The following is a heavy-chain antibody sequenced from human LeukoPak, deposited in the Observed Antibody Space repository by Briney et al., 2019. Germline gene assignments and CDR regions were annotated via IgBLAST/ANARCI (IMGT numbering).Heavy chain of an antibody. Sequence: GGSLRLSCAASGFTFSNYEMNWVRQAPGKGLEWISYIRSSGESIYYADSVKGRFTISRDNAENSLYLQTSSLRAEDTAVYYCARGYYVDCWGQGTLVTVPS. D-gene: IGHD3-3*01. J-gene: IGHJ4*02. CDR2: IRSSGESI. V-gene: IGHV3-48*03. CDR1: GFTFSNYE. CDR3: ARGYYVDC.